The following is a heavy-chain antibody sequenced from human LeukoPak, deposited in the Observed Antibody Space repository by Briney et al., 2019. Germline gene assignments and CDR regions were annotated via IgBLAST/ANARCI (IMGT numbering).Heavy chain of an antibody. Sequence: PGGSLRLSCAASGFTFSSYGMHWVRQAPGKGLEWVAFIRYDGSNKYYADSVKGRFTTSRDNSKNTLYLQMNSLRAEDTAVYYCAKDQTAYCGGDCYSGFDYWGQGTLVTVSS. D-gene: IGHD2-21*01. J-gene: IGHJ4*02. CDR1: GFTFSSYG. CDR3: AKDQTAYCGGDCYSGFDY. V-gene: IGHV3-30*02. CDR2: IRYDGSNK.